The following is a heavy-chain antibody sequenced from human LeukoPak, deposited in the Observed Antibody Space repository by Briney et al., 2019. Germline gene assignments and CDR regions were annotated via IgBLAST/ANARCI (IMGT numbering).Heavy chain of an antibody. V-gene: IGHV3-72*01. CDR1: GFTFSDHY. CDR3: ARIMRVDYGTYYFDY. D-gene: IGHD4/OR15-4a*01. J-gene: IGHJ4*02. CDR2: ARNRGNGYTT. Sequence: GGSLRLSCAASGFTFSDHYIDWVRQAPGKGLEWVGRARNRGNGYTTQYAASVKGRFTFSRDDSENTVYLQMNSLKAEDTAVYFCARIMRVDYGTYYFDYWGQGTLVTVSS.